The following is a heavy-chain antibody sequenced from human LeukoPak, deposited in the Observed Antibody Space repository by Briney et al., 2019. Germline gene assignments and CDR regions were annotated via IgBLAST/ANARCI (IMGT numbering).Heavy chain of an antibody. D-gene: IGHD6-19*01. CDR1: GYTLRSYT. CDR3: ARGGSGWPDDY. V-gene: IGHV3-53*01. J-gene: IGHJ4*02. CDR2: IYSGGST. Sequence: GGSLRLSCAASGYTLRSYTMNWVRQAPGKGLKWVSVIYSGGSTYYADSVKGRFTISRDNSKNTLYLQMNSLRAEDTAVYYCARGGSGWPDDYWGQGTLVTVSS.